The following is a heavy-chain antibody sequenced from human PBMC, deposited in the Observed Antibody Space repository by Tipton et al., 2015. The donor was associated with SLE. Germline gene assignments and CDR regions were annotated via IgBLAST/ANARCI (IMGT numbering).Heavy chain of an antibody. J-gene: IGHJ3*02. V-gene: IGHV3-11*05. CDR1: GFTFSDYY. CDR3: ARASGSSSWDDAFDI. Sequence: SLRLSCAASGFTFSDYYMSWIRQAPGKGLEWVSYISSSSSYTNYADSVKGRFTISRDNAKNSLYLQMNSLRAEDTAVYYCARASGSSSWDDAFDIWGQGTMVTVSS. CDR2: ISSSSSYT. D-gene: IGHD6-13*01.